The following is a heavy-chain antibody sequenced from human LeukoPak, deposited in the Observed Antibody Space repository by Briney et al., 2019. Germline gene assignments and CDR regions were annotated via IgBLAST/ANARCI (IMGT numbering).Heavy chain of an antibody. CDR1: GYNFIHYW. V-gene: IGHV5-51*01. D-gene: IGHD1-1*01. CDR3: ARGNWNSGYYLDF. J-gene: IGHJ4*02. CDR2: IYPADSDT. Sequence: GESLKISCEASGYNFIHYWIGWVRQVPGKGLEWMGIIYPADSDTKYSPSFHGQVTISADKSISTAYLQLVNLKPSDTAIYYCARGNWNSGYYLDFWGQGTPGHRLL.